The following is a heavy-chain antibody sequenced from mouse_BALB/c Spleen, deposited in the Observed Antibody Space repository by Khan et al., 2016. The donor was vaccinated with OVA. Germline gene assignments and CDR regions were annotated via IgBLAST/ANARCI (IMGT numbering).Heavy chain of an antibody. J-gene: IGHJ2*01. CDR3: ARGGDTNYYVDY. CDR2: IYPGTDNT. D-gene: IGHD2-5*01. CDR1: GYIFTSYW. Sequence: QVQLKQSGAELVRPGASVNLSCKTSGYIFTSYWIHWVKQRSGQGLEWIARIYPGTDNTYYNEKFKGKATLTADKSSSTAYIQLRSLKSEDSAAYFCARGGDTNYYVDYWGQGTPVTVSS. V-gene: IGHV1-76*01.